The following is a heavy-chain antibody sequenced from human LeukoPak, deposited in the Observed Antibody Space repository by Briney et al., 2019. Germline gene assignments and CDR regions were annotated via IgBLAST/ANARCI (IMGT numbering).Heavy chain of an antibody. CDR2: FDSENNKM. V-gene: IGHV1-24*01. D-gene: IGHD6-19*01. CDR3: ATDRVYRSSGRSWGFFDY. CDR1: EYSLSDLS. J-gene: IGHJ4*02. Sequence: ASVKVSCKISEYSLSDLSIHWVREAPGAGREWMGGFDSENNKMVYSQKFQGRVTMTEDTSADTAYMELTSLRSEDTAVYFCATDRVYRSSGRSWGFFDYWGQGTLVIVSS.